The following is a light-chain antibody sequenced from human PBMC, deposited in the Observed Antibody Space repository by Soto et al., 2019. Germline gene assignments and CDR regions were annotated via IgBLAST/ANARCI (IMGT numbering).Light chain of an antibody. CDR1: QSVSTY. V-gene: IGKV3-11*01. J-gene: IGKJ5*01. CDR3: QQRSNSIT. Sequence: EIVFTQSPATLSLSPGERATLTCRASQSVSTYLAWYQQKPGQAPRILLYDASNRATGVPARFSGSGSGTDFTLTISSLEPEDFAVYYYQQRSNSITFGQGTRLEIK. CDR2: DAS.